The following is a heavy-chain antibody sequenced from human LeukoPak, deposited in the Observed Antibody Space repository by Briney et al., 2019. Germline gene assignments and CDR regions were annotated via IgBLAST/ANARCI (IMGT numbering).Heavy chain of an antibody. V-gene: IGHV3-23*01. Sequence: PGGSLRLSCAASGFTFSSYAMGWVRQAPGKGLEWVSAISGSGGSTYYADSVKGRFTISRDNSRNTLYLQMNSLRAEDTAVYYCAKDRQWLAYYFNYWGQGTLVTVSS. CDR2: ISGSGGST. J-gene: IGHJ4*02. D-gene: IGHD6-19*01. CDR3: AKDRQWLAYYFNY. CDR1: GFTFSSYA.